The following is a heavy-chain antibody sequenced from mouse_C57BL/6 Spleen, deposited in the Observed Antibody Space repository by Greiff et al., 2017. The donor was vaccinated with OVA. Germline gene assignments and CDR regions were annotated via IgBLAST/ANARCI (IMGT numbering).Heavy chain of an antibody. CDR3: ASGLSSYYGSSYFDY. Sequence: VQLQQSGAELMKPGASVKLSCKATGYTFTGYWIEWVKQRPGHGLEWIGEILPGSGSTNYNEKFKGKATFTADTSSNTAYMQLSSLTTEDSAIYYCASGLSSYYGSSYFDYWGQGTTLTVSS. CDR2: ILPGSGST. CDR1: GYTFTGYW. V-gene: IGHV1-9*01. D-gene: IGHD1-1*01. J-gene: IGHJ2*01.